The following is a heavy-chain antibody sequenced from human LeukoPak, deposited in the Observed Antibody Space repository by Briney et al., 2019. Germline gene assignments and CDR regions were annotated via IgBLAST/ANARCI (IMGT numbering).Heavy chain of an antibody. CDR1: GFTFSSYS. Sequence: GGSLRLSCAASGFTFSSYSMMWVRQAPGKGLEWVAFIRYDGSNKYYADSVKGRFTISRDNSKNTLYLQMNSLRAEDTAVYYCAKDPMVVVVAATMEGYWGQGTLVTVSS. CDR2: IRYDGSNK. CDR3: AKDPMVVVVAATMEGY. D-gene: IGHD2-15*01. J-gene: IGHJ4*02. V-gene: IGHV3-30*02.